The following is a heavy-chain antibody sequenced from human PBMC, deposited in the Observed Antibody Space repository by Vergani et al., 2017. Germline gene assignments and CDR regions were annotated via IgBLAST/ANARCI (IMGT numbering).Heavy chain of an antibody. Sequence: EVQLLESGGGLVQPGGSLRLSCAASGFTFSSYAMSWVRQAPGKGLEWVSAISGSGGSTYYADSVKGRFTISRDNSKNTLYLQMNSLRAEDTAVYYCAKGDWNYGDYFDYWHRRTVITVSA. CDR1: GFTFSSYA. CDR3: AKGDWNYGDYFDY. D-gene: IGHD1-7*01. V-gene: IGHV3-23*01. J-gene: IGHJ4*02. CDR2: ISGSGGST.